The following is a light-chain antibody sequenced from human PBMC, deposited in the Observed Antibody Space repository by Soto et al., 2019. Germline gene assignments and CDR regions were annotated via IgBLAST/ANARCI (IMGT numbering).Light chain of an antibody. CDR2: SAS. Sequence: EIVMTQSPATLSVSPGERATLSCRASQSISTELAWYQQKPGQPPRLLIYSASTRATGVPARFTGSGSGSEFTLTISGLQSEDCAVYYCQRGHNWPLTFGQGTRLEI. J-gene: IGKJ2*01. CDR3: QRGHNWPLT. V-gene: IGKV3-15*01. CDR1: QSISTE.